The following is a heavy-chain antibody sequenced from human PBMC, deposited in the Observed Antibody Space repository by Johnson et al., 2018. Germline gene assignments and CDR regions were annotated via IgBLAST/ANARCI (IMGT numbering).Heavy chain of an antibody. J-gene: IGHJ3*02. CDR2: IYAGDSDT. V-gene: IGHV5-51*01. CDR3: ARHIVVVTAVDSFDI. CDR1: GYSFSSYW. D-gene: IGHD2-21*02. Sequence: VQLVQSGAEVKKPGESLKISCKGSGYSFSSYWIGWVRQMPGKGLEWMGIIYAGDSDTRYSPSFQGQVTISADKSISTAYLQWSSLKASDTAMYYCARHIVVVTAVDSFDIWGQGTMVTVSS.